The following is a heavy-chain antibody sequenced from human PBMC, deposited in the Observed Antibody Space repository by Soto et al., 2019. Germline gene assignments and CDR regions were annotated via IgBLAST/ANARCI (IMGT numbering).Heavy chain of an antibody. J-gene: IGHJ4*02. CDR1: GFTFSSYG. CDR2: ISYDGSNK. CDR3: AKDSRHYDFWSGYTLDY. Sequence: GGSLRLSCAASGFTFSSYGMHWVRQAPGKGLEWVAVISYDGSNKYYADSVKGRFTISRDNSKNTLYLQMNSLRAEDTAVYYCAKDSRHYDFWSGYTLDYWGQGTLVTVSS. D-gene: IGHD3-3*01. V-gene: IGHV3-30*18.